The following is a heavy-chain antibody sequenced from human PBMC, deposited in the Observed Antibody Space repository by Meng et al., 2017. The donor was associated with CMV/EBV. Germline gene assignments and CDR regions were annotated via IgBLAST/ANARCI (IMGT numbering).Heavy chain of an antibody. D-gene: IGHD2-15*01. J-gene: IGHJ4*02. V-gene: IGHV3-66*01. CDR2: IYSGGST. CDR1: GFTFSNAW. CDR3: AKGSAATSYYFDY. Sequence: CADSGFTFSNAWMSWVRQAPGKGLEWVSVIYSGGSTYYADSVKGRFTISRDNSKNTLYLQMNSLRAEDTAVYYCAKGSAATSYYFDYWGQGTLVTVSS.